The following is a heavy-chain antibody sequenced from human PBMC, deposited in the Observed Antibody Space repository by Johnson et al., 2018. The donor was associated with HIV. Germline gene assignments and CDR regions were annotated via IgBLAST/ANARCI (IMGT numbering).Heavy chain of an antibody. CDR1: GFTFDDFA. J-gene: IGHJ3*02. CDR3: ARRTVTGVFDI. V-gene: IGHV3-9*01. Sequence: VQLVESGGGVVQPGRSLRLSCAASGFTFDDFAMYWVRQAPGKGLEWVSGISWNSGTIAYADSVKGRFTISRDNAKNSLNLQRNSLRDEDTAVYYCARRTVTGVFDIWGHGTLVTVSS. D-gene: IGHD4-17*01. CDR2: ISWNSGTI.